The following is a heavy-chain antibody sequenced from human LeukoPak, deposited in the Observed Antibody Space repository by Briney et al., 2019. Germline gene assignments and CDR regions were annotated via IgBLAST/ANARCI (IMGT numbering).Heavy chain of an antibody. J-gene: IGHJ3*02. Sequence: GGSLRLSCAASGFTFDDYAMHWVRQAPGKGLEWVSGISWNSGSIGYADSVKGRFTISRDNDKNSLYLQMNSLRAEDTALYYCAKTLHSLSYAFDIWGQGTVVTVSS. CDR1: GFTFDDYA. V-gene: IGHV3-9*01. CDR2: ISWNSGSI. D-gene: IGHD2-21*01. CDR3: AKTLHSLSYAFDI.